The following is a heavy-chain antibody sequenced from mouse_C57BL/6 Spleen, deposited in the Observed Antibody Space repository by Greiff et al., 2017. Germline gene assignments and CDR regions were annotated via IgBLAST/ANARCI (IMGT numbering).Heavy chain of an antibody. V-gene: IGHV1-82*01. CDR3: AKEGFMTTVYAMDY. Sequence: QVQLKQSGPELVKPGASVKISCKASGYAFSSSWMNWVKQRPGKGLEWIGRIYPGDGDTNYNGKFKGKATLTADKSSSTAYMQLSSLTSEDSAVYFCAKEGFMTTVYAMDYWGQGTSVTVSS. D-gene: IGHD1-1*01. CDR2: IYPGDGDT. J-gene: IGHJ4*01. CDR1: GYAFSSSW.